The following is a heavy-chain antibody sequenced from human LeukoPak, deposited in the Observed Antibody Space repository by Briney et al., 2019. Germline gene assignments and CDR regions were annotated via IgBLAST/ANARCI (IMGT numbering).Heavy chain of an antibody. CDR1: GFTFSSYS. CDR2: ISSSSSTI. J-gene: IGHJ4*02. CDR3: ATESITIFGVALNDY. Sequence: GGSLRLSCSASGFTFSSYSMNWVRQAPGKGLEWVSYISSSSSTIYYADSVKGRFAISRDNAKNSLYLQMNSLRAEDTAVYYCATESITIFGVALNDYWGQGTLVTVSS. V-gene: IGHV3-48*01. D-gene: IGHD3-3*01.